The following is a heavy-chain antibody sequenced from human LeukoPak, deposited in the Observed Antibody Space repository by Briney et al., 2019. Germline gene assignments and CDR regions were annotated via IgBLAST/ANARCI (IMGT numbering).Heavy chain of an antibody. J-gene: IGHJ4*02. CDR3: AKELYSSSGSDY. D-gene: IGHD6-13*01. CDR2: ISGSVGST. CDR1: GFTFSSYA. Sequence: GGSLRLSCAASGFTFSSYAMSWVRPAPGKGLEWVSAISGSVGSTYYADSVKGRFTISRDNSKNTLYLQMNSLRDEDTAVYYCAKELYSSSGSDYWGQGTLVTVSS. V-gene: IGHV3-23*01.